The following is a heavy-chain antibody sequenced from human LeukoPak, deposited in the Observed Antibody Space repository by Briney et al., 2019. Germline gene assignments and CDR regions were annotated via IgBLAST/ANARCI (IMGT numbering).Heavy chain of an antibody. D-gene: IGHD4-17*01. CDR3: ARVRGYGDYRYYYYYGMDV. CDR1: GGSISRGGYS. Sequence: SQTLSLTCAVSGGSISRGGYSWSWIRQPPGMGLEWIGYIYHSGSTYYNPSLKSRVTISVDRSKNQFSLKLSSVTAADTAVYYCARVRGYGDYRYYYYYGMDVWGKGTTVTVSS. J-gene: IGHJ6*04. CDR2: IYHSGST. V-gene: IGHV4-30-2*01.